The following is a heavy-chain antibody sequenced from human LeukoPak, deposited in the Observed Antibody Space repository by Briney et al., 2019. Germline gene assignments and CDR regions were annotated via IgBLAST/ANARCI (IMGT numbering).Heavy chain of an antibody. J-gene: IGHJ5*02. CDR1: GESFSGYY. Sequence: PSETLSLTCAVYGESFSGYYWSWIRQPPGKGLEWIGEINHGGSTNYNPSLKSRVTISVDTSKNQFSLNLTSVTAADTAVYYCARRGPPRTMLRGVKSGWFDPWGQGTLVTVSS. CDR2: INHGGST. V-gene: IGHV4-34*01. CDR3: ARRGPPRTMLRGVKSGWFDP. D-gene: IGHD3-10*01.